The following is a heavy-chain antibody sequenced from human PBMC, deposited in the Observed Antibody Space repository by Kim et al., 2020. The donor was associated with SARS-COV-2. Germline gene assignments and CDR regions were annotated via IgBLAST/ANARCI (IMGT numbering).Heavy chain of an antibody. CDR1: GFSFSSYS. Sequence: GGSLRLSCAASGFSFSSYSMNWVRQAPGKGLEWVSYISGSSRTIYYADSVKGRFTISRDNAKNSLYLQMNSLRDEDTALYYCARDLGKTVTPLIYGMDVWGQGTTVTVSS. CDR3: ARDLGKTVTPLIYGMDV. V-gene: IGHV3-48*02. CDR2: ISGSSRTI. D-gene: IGHD1-1*01. J-gene: IGHJ6*02.